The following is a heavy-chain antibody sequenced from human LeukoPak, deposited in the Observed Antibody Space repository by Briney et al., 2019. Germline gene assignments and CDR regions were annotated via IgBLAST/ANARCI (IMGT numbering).Heavy chain of an antibody. D-gene: IGHD2-15*01. J-gene: IGHJ1*01. CDR3: ARDPQGYCSGGSCYSKKYFQH. V-gene: IGHV1-3*03. CDR2: INAGNGNT. CDR1: GYTFTSYA. Sequence: ASVKVSCKASGYTFTSYAMHWVRQAPGQRLEWMGWINAGNGNTKYSQEFQGRVTITRDTSASTAYMELSSLRSEDMAVYYCARDPQGYCSGGSCYSKKYFQHWGQGTLVTVSS.